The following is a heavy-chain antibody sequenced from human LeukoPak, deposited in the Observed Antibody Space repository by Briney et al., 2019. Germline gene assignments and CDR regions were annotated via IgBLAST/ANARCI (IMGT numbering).Heavy chain of an antibody. CDR3: AKDTASKVSSSTSCYDT. Sequence: PGGSLRLSCAASGFTFSSYAISWVRQAPGKGLEWVSAISGSGGSTYYADSVKGTFTISRANYKNTLYLQMNSLRAEDTAVYYCAKDTASKVSSSTSCYDTWGQGTLVTVSS. V-gene: IGHV3-23*01. CDR2: ISGSGGST. CDR1: GFTFSSYA. D-gene: IGHD2-2*01. J-gene: IGHJ5*02.